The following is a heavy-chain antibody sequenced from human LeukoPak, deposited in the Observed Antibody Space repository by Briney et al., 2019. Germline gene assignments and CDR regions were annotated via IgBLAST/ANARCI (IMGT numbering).Heavy chain of an antibody. Sequence: GGSLRLSCAASGFTFSSYAMSWVRQAPGKGLGWVSATSGSGGSIHYADSVKGRFTISRDNSKNTLYLQMNSLRAEDTAVYYCAKNHRTDYYESSGYYHYFDYWGQGTLVTVSS. J-gene: IGHJ4*02. CDR3: AKNHRTDYYESSGYYHYFDY. D-gene: IGHD3-22*01. CDR2: TSGSGGSI. CDR1: GFTFSSYA. V-gene: IGHV3-23*01.